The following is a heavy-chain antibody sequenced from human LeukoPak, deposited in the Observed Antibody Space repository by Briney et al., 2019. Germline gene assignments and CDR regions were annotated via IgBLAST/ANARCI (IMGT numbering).Heavy chain of an antibody. CDR2: INTNGANT. D-gene: IGHD6-6*01. CDR3: VKGLDYSSSQMDS. Sequence: ASVKVSCKASGYTLTSYYLHWVRQAPGKGLEYVSSINTNGANTYYADSVKGRFTISRDNSRNTVYVQMNSLTPEDTAVYYCVKGLDYSSSQMDSWGQGTLVTVSS. V-gene: IGHV3-64*05. CDR1: GYTLTSYY. J-gene: IGHJ4*02.